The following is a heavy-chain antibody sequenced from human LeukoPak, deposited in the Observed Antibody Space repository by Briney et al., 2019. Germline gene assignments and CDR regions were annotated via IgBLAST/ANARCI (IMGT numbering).Heavy chain of an antibody. CDR2: ISSSSSYI. D-gene: IGHD1-26*01. Sequence: GGSLRLSCAASGFTFSSYSMNWFRQPPGKGLQWVSSISSSSSYIYYAHSVKGRFTISRDNAKNSLYLQMNSLRAEDTAVYYCAKDTLGSWSPFDYWGQGTLVTVSS. V-gene: IGHV3-21*01. J-gene: IGHJ4*02. CDR3: AKDTLGSWSPFDY. CDR1: GFTFSSYS.